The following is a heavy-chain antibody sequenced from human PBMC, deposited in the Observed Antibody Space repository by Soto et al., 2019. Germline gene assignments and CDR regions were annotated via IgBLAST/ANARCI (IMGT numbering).Heavy chain of an antibody. CDR3: ARESLDYYYGMDV. V-gene: IGHV3-66*01. CDR2: IYSGGST. CDR1: GFTVSSNY. J-gene: IGHJ6*02. Sequence: EVQLVESGGGLVQPGGSLRLSCAASGFTVSSNYMSWVRQAPGKGLEWVSVIYSGGSTYYADSVKGRCTISRDNSKNTLYRQINSLRAEDTAVYYCARESLDYYYGMDVWGQGTTVTVSS.